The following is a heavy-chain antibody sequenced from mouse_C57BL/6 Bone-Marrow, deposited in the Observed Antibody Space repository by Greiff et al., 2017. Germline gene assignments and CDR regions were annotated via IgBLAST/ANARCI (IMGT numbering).Heavy chain of an antibody. D-gene: IGHD5-1*01. J-gene: IGHJ2*01. CDR3: ARSSTFFYYFDY. Sequence: VHLVESGAELVKPGASVKMSCKASGYTFTTYPIEWMKQNHGKSLEWIGNFHPYNDDTKYNEKFKGKATLTVEKSSNTVYLELSRLTSDDSAVYYCARSSTFFYYFDYWGQGTTLTDSS. CDR1: GYTFTTYP. V-gene: IGHV1-47*01. CDR2: FHPYNDDT.